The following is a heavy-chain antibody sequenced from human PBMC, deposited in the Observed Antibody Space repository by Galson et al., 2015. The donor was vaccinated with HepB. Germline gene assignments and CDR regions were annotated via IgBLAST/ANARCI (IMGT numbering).Heavy chain of an antibody. CDR2: ISSSGSTI. V-gene: IGHV3-11*01. Sequence: SLRLSCAASGFTFSDYYMSWIRQAPGKGLEWVSYISSSGSTIYYADSVKGRFTISRDNAKNSLYLQMNSLRAEDTAVYYCARDLEQLVRENAFDIWGQGTMVTVSS. D-gene: IGHD6-6*01. J-gene: IGHJ3*02. CDR3: ARDLEQLVRENAFDI. CDR1: GFTFSDYY.